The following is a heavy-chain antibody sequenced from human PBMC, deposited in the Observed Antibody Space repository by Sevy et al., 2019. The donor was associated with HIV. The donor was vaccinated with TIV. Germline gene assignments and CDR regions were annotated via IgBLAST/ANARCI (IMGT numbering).Heavy chain of an antibody. CDR3: TRDGGGDYFDY. V-gene: IGHV3-30*04. Sequence: GESLKISCAASGFTFRRYAMHWVRQAPGQGLESVAVISYDGGKTYHADSVKGRFTISRDNSENTLYLQMNSLRAADTAVYYCTRDGGGDYFDYWGLGTLVTVSS. CDR2: ISYDGGKT. D-gene: IGHD2-15*01. J-gene: IGHJ4*02. CDR1: GFTFRRYA.